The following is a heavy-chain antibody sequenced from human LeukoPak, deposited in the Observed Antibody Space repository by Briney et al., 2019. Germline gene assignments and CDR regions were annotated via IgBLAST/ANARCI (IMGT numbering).Heavy chain of an antibody. Sequence: PGGSLRLSCAASGFNVRSNYMSWVRQAPGKGLEWVSVIYSDGRTYYADSVKGRFTTSRDNSKNTLYLQMDSLRAEDTAVYYCVSLWFGQLSVNNNYYMDAWGKGTSVTISS. J-gene: IGHJ6*03. CDR2: IYSDGRT. CDR1: GFNVRSNY. V-gene: IGHV3-53*01. CDR3: VSLWFGQLSVNNNYYMDA. D-gene: IGHD3-10*01.